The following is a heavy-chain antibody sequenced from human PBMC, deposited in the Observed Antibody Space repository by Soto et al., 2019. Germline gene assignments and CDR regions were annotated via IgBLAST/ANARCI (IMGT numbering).Heavy chain of an antibody. V-gene: IGHV4-34*01. D-gene: IGHD3-10*02. J-gene: IGHJ6*02. Sequence: SETLSLTCAVYGESLSAYYWTWIRQPPGKGLEWIGEIHQRGSTNYNPSLKSRVTMSADTSKKHFSLKVTSVTAADTAVYYCARGTVYVPFLFPRLDVWGQGTTVTVS. CDR1: GESLSAYY. CDR3: ARGTVYVPFLFPRLDV. CDR2: IHQRGST.